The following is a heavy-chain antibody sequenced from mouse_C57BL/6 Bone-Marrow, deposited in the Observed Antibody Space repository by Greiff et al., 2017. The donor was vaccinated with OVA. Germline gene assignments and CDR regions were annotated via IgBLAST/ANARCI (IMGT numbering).Heavy chain of an antibody. V-gene: IGHV1-69*01. CDR3: AVRFAY. J-gene: IGHJ3*01. CDR1: GYTFTSHW. CDR2: IDPSDSYT. Sequence: QVQLQQPGAELVMPGASVKLSCKASGYTFTSHWMHWVKQRPGQGLEWIGEIDPSDSYTNYNQKFKGKSTLTVDKYSSTAYMQLSSLTSEDSAVYYCAVRFAYWGQGTLVTVSA.